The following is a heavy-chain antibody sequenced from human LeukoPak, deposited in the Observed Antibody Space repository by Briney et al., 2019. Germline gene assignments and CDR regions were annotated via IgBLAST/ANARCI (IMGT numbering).Heavy chain of an antibody. CDR2: ISGSGGVT. Sequence: PGGSLRLSCVVTGLTFRNYAMSWVRQAPGKGPEWVSDISGSGGVTHYADSVKGRFTISRDNSKNTLYLQMNSLRAEDTAVYYCAKAGPYSSSWPYYFDYWGQGTLVTASS. D-gene: IGHD6-13*01. V-gene: IGHV3-23*01. J-gene: IGHJ4*02. CDR1: GLTFRNYA. CDR3: AKAGPYSSSWPYYFDY.